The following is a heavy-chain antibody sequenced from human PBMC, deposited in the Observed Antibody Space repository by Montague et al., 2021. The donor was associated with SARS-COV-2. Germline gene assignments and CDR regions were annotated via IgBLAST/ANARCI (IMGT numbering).Heavy chain of an antibody. CDR2: IYYSGST. CDR3: ARDKPDYDFRPGYGMDV. Sequence: SETLSLTCTVSGGSISSYYWSWIRQPPGKGLEWIGYIYYSGSTNYNPSLKSRVTISVDTSKNQFSLKLSSVTAADTAVYYCARDKPDYDFRPGYGMDVWGQGTTVTVSS. D-gene: IGHD3-3*01. J-gene: IGHJ6*02. V-gene: IGHV4-59*01. CDR1: GGSISSYY.